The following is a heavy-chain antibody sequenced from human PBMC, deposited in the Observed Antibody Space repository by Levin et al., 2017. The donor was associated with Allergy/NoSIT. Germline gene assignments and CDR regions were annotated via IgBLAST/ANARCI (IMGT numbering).Heavy chain of an antibody. Sequence: SETLSLTCTVSGGSISSSSYYWGWIRQPPGTGLEWIGSIYYSGSTYYNPSLKSRVTISVDTSKNQFSLKLSSVTAADTAVYYCAREVGGVDPWGQGTLVTVSS. CDR1: GGSISSSSYY. J-gene: IGHJ5*02. D-gene: IGHD1-26*01. V-gene: IGHV4-39*07. CDR3: AREVGGVDP. CDR2: IYYSGST.